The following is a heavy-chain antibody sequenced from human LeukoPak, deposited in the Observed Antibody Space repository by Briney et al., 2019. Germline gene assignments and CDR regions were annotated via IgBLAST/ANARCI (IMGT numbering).Heavy chain of an antibody. CDR1: GGSFSGHY. D-gene: IGHD5-18*01. CDR3: ARGYRAPQTFYSYHYFDS. Sequence: SSETLSLTCAVYGGSFSGHYWSWIRQPPGKGLEWIGEINHFGSTNYNPSLKSRVTISGDTSKNQFSLKVNSVTAADTAVYYCARGYRAPQTFYSYHYFDSWAQGILVTVSS. CDR2: INHFGST. J-gene: IGHJ4*02. V-gene: IGHV4-34*01.